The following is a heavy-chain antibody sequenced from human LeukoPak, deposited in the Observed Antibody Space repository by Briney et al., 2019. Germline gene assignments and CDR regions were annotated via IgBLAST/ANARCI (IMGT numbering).Heavy chain of an antibody. CDR1: GSSFTSYW. J-gene: IGHJ5*02. CDR2: IYPGDSDT. D-gene: IGHD3-16*01. CDR3: ARQGGGKFDP. Sequence: LGGSLEISWQGSGSSFTSYWIGGVRQLPGKGREWMGIIYPGDSDTRYSPFFQGQVTISADKSTSTAYLQWSSLKASDTAMYYCARQGGGKFDPWGQGTLVTVSS. V-gene: IGHV5-51*01.